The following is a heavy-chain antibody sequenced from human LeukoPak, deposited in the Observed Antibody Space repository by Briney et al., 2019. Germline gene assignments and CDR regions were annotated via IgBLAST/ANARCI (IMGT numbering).Heavy chain of an antibody. CDR3: ARAKYYDSSGLGY. D-gene: IGHD3-22*01. CDR1: GFAFSSYS. CDR2: ISSSSGTI. J-gene: IGHJ4*02. V-gene: IGHV3-48*02. Sequence: PGGSLRLSCAASGFAFSSYSMNWVRQAPRKGLEWVSYISSSSGTIYYADSVKGRFTISRDNAKNSLYLQMNGLRDKDTAVYYCARAKYYDSSGLGYWGQGTLVTVSS.